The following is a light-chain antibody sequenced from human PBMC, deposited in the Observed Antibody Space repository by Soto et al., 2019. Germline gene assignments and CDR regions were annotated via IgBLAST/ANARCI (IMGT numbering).Light chain of an antibody. V-gene: IGKV3-20*01. J-gene: IGKJ1*01. CDR3: QHYGSSRT. Sequence: EVVLTQSPGTLSLSPGERATLSCRAGQSIRSSFLAWYQQKPGQAPRLLIYGASSRATGVPDRFSGSGSGTDFTLTISRVESEDFVMYYCQHYGSSRTFGQGTKVEIK. CDR1: QSIRSSF. CDR2: GAS.